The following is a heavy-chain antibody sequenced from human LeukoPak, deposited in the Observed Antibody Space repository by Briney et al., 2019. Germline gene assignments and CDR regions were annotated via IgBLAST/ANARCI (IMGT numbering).Heavy chain of an antibody. D-gene: IGHD2-8*01. V-gene: IGHV3-23*01. CDR3: AKDRDVLMVYATFDY. CDR2: ISGSGGST. Sequence: QTGGSLRLSCAASGFTFSSYAMSWVRQAPGKGLEWVSAISGSGGSTYYADSVKGRFTISRDNSKNTLYLQMNSLRAEDTAVYYCAKDRDVLMVYATFDYWGQGTLVTVSS. CDR1: GFTFSSYA. J-gene: IGHJ4*02.